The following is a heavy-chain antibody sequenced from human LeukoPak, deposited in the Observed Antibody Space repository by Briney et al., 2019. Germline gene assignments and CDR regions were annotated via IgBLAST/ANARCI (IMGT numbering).Heavy chain of an antibody. V-gene: IGHV1-69*04. CDR2: IIPILGIA. Sequence: SVKVSCKASGGTFSSYAISWVRQAPGQGLEWMGRIIPILGIANYAQKFQDRVTITADKSTSTAYMELSSLRSEDTAVYYCARGGTWDYGDYPPGVWGQGTLVTVSS. J-gene: IGHJ4*02. CDR3: ARGGTWDYGDYPPGV. D-gene: IGHD4-17*01. CDR1: GGTFSSYA.